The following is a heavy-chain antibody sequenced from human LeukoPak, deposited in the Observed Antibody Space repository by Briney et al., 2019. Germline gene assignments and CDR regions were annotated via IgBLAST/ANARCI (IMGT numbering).Heavy chain of an antibody. CDR1: GFILRTYA. CDR3: ASELGLGGY. CDR2: ISATGYAT. J-gene: IGHJ4*02. Sequence: AGGSLRLSCAASGFILRTYAMSWVRQAPGKGLEWVSAISATGYATYYADSVRGRFTISTDTSKSTVYLQMNNLRAEDTAVYYCASELGLGGYWGQGTLVTVSS. V-gene: IGHV3-23*01. D-gene: IGHD7-27*01.